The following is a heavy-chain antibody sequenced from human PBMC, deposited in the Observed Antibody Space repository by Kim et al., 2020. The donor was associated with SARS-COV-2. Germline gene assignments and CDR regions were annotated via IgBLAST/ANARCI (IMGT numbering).Heavy chain of an antibody. CDR3: ARDPHRGVGLDY. D-gene: IGHD3-10*01. CDR2: IVQDGSEK. CDR1: GFTYNNHW. J-gene: IGHJ4*02. V-gene: IGHV3-7*01. Sequence: GGSLRLSCVVSGFTYNNHWMSWVRQVPGKGLEWVANIVQDGSEKYYVDSVKGRFTISRDNAKNSLYLQMNSLRAEDTAVYHCARDPHRGVGLDYWGQGTLGTVSS.